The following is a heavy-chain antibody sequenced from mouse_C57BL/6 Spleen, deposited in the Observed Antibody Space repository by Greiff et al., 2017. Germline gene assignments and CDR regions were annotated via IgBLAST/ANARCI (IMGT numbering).Heavy chain of an antibody. D-gene: IGHD2-4*01. CDR2: ISYYGSN. Sequence: EVLLQESGPGLVKPSQSLSLTCSVTGYSITSGYYWNWIRQFPGNKLEWMGYISYYGSNNYNPSLKNRISITRDTSKNQFFLKLNSVTTEDTATYYCARGFYYDYDGFAYWGQGTLVTVSA. J-gene: IGHJ3*01. V-gene: IGHV3-6*01. CDR1: GYSITSGYY. CDR3: ARGFYYDYDGFAY.